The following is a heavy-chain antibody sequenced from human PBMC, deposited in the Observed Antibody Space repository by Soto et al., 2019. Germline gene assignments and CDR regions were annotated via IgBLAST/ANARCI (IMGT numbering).Heavy chain of an antibody. J-gene: IGHJ4*02. CDR3: ARDHPQVSGYDLFDY. CDR1: GFTFSSYG. CDR2: IWYDGSNK. D-gene: IGHD5-12*01. Sequence: QVQLVESGGGVVQPGRSLRLSCAASGFTFSSYGMHWVRQAPGKGLEWVAVIWYDGSNKYYADSVKGRFTISRDNSKNTLYLQMNSLRAEDTAVYYCARDHPQVSGYDLFDYWGQGTLVTVSS. V-gene: IGHV3-33*01.